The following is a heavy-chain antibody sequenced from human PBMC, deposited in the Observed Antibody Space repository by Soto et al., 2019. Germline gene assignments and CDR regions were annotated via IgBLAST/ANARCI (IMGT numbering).Heavy chain of an antibody. Sequence: AASVKVSCKASGYTFTVYYRHWVRQAPGQGLEWMGWINPNSGGTNYAQKFQGWVTMTRDTSISTAYMELSRLRSDDTAVYYCARDHLKGITMVRGVPASDYYGMDVWGQGTTVTVSS. CDR3: ARDHLKGITMVRGVPASDYYGMDV. V-gene: IGHV1-2*04. CDR1: GYTFTVYY. D-gene: IGHD3-10*01. J-gene: IGHJ6*02. CDR2: INPNSGGT.